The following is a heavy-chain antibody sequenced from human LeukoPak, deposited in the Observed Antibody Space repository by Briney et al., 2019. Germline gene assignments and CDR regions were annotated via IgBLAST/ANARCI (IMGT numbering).Heavy chain of an antibody. CDR2: INHSGST. J-gene: IGHJ6*04. CDR3: ARGWNYFDV. CDR1: GGSFSGYY. Sequence: PSETLSLTCAVYGGSFSGYYWSWIRQPPGKGLEWIGEINHSGSTNYNPSLKSRVTISVEPSKNQFPLKLSYVTAADTPALYWARGWNYFDVWGKGTTVTVSS. D-gene: IGHD1-7*01. V-gene: IGHV4-34*01.